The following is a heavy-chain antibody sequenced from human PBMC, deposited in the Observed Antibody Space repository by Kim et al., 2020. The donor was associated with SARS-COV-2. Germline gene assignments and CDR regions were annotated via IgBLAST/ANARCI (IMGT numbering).Heavy chain of an antibody. J-gene: IGHJ6*02. V-gene: IGHV1-2*06. Sequence: ASVKVSCKASGYTFIGYYMQWVRQAPGEGLEWMGRIKPKSGGTNYAQKFQGRVTMPRDTSISTAYMELSRLRSDDTAVYYCARVVYYDFWSGSNRMDVWGQGTTVTVYS. D-gene: IGHD3-3*01. CDR3: ARVVYYDFWSGSNRMDV. CDR2: IKPKSGGT. CDR1: GYTFIGYY.